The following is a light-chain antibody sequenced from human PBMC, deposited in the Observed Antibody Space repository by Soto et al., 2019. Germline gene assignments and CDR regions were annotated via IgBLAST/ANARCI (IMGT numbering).Light chain of an antibody. CDR1: QSVSSY. Sequence: EIVLTQSPATLSLSPGERATLSCRASQSVSSYLAWYQQKPGQAPRLLIYDAPNRATGIPARFSGSGSGTDFTLTISILQPEDFAVYYCQQRSNWPPGITFGGGTKVEIK. J-gene: IGKJ4*01. CDR3: QQRSNWPPGIT. CDR2: DAP. V-gene: IGKV3-11*01.